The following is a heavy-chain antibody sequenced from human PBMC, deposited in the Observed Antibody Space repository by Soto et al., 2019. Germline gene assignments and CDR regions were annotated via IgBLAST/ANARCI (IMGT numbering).Heavy chain of an antibody. Sequence: PGGSLRLSCAASGFTFSNYAMSWVRQAPGKGLEWVSAISGSGSNTYYADSVKGRSTISRDNSKNTLYLQMNSLRAEDTAVYYCAKDSRGYSRPVDYWGQGTLVTVS. CDR1: GFTFSNYA. J-gene: IGHJ4*02. D-gene: IGHD5-18*01. V-gene: IGHV3-23*01. CDR3: AKDSRGYSRPVDY. CDR2: ISGSGSNT.